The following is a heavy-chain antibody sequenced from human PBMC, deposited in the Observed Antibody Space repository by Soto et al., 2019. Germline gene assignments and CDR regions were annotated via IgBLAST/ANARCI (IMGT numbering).Heavy chain of an antibody. V-gene: IGHV3-53*01. J-gene: IGHJ4*02. CDR3: GTTRGGGGY. CDR1: GFTVSNNY. CDR2: IYSGGYT. D-gene: IGHD2-15*01. Sequence: ESGGGLIQPGGSLRLSCAVSGFTVSNNYMSWVRQAPGKGLEGVSVIYSGGYTAYGDSVKGRFTISRENSKNTLYLQMNSVAAAPPAVYSGGTTRGGGGYWGQGTLVTVSS.